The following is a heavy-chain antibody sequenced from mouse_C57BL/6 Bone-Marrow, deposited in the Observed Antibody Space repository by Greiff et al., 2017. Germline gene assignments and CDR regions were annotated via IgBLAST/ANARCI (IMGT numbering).Heavy chain of an antibody. CDR3: ARYDYYGSGYFDY. J-gene: IGHJ4*01. CDR1: GYTFTNYW. CDR2: IYPGGGNT. Sequence: QVQLQPSGAELVRPGTSVKMSCKASGYTFTNYWIGWAKQRPGHGLEWIGDIYPGGGNTYYHEQFKGKATLTADKSSSEAYMQFSSLTSEAAAIYYCARYDYYGSGYFDYWGQGTSVTVSS. V-gene: IGHV1-63*01. D-gene: IGHD1-1*01.